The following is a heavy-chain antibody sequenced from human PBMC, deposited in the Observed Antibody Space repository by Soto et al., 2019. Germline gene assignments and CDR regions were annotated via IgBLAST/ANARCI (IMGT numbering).Heavy chain of an antibody. CDR3: ERDFGGGNYYYGMDV. Sequence: AETLSLTCPVSGGSISSYYWSCIRQPSGKVLEWIGRIYTSGSTNYNPSLKSRVTMPVDTSKNHFSLKLSSVTAADTAVYYCERDFGGGNYYYGMDVWGERTTVTVSS. CDR2: IYTSGST. J-gene: IGHJ6*04. D-gene: IGHD2-15*01. V-gene: IGHV4-4*07. CDR1: GGSISSYY.